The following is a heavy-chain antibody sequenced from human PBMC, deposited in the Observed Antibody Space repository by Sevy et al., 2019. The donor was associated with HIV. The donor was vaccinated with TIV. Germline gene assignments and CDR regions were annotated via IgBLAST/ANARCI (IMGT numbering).Heavy chain of an antibody. D-gene: IGHD5-18*01. CDR3: ARVVYSYGPDDAFDI. Sequence: QSQTLSLTCAISGDSVSSNSAAWNWIRQSPSRGLEWLGRTYYRSKWYNDYAVSVKSRITINPDTSKIQFSLQLNSVTPEDTAVYYCARVVYSYGPDDAFDIWGQGTMVTVSS. J-gene: IGHJ3*02. V-gene: IGHV6-1*01. CDR2: TYYRSKWYN. CDR1: GDSVSSNSAA.